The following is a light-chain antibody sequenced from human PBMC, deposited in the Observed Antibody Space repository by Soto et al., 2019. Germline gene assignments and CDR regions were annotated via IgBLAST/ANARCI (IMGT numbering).Light chain of an antibody. V-gene: IGKV1-5*01. CDR1: QTIFNW. CDR3: QQYNSYPWT. J-gene: IGKJ1*01. CDR2: DAS. Sequence: DIQMTQSPSTLSASVGDRVTITCRASQTIFNWLAWYQRKPGRAPNLLIYDASSLQSGVPSTFSGSGSGTEFPLTLSSLQPGDFATYYCQQYNSYPWTFGQGTKVDIK.